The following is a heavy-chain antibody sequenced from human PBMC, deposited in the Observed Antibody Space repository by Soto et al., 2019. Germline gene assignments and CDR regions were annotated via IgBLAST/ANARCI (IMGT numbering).Heavy chain of an antibody. V-gene: IGHV3-23*01. J-gene: IGHJ5*02. CDR1: VFTLQNYA. CDR3: AKGKSTGDIDWFDP. CDR2: LIGGHYGT. D-gene: IGHD3-10*01. Sequence: GWSLRLSCTSSVFTLQNYAMAWVRQAPGKGLEWVSTLIGGHYGTAYSYSVKGRFTVSRDNSKNCLYLQMNSLGVEDTAMYFCAKGKSTGDIDWFDPWGQGSLVTVSS.